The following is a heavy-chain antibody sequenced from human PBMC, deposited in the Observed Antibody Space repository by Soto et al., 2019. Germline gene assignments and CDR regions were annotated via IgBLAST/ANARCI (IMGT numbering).Heavy chain of an antibody. CDR2: FNPKNGNT. Sequence: GASVKVSCKASGYTFTNYGINWLRQARGQGIEWMGWFNPKNGNTNYAQTFEGRLTLTTDTSTSTAFMELSNLRSDDTAFYYCERVNLAEPFDSWGNGALVPVSS. V-gene: IGHV1-18*01. CDR3: ERVNLAEPFDS. D-gene: IGHD2-15*01. CDR1: GYTFTNYG. J-gene: IGHJ4*01.